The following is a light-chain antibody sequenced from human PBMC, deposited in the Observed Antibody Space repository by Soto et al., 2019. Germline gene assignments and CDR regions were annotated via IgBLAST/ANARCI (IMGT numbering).Light chain of an antibody. CDR2: DVT. CDR1: SSDVGSYNY. CDR3: CSSAGSYAYV. J-gene: IGLJ1*01. V-gene: IGLV2-11*01. Sequence: QSALTQPRSVSGSPGQSVTLSCTGTSSDVGSYNYVSWYQHHPGKAPKLMIYDVTKRPSGVPDRFSGSKSGNTASLTISGLQAEDEAYYCCSSAGSYAYVFGTGTKLTVL.